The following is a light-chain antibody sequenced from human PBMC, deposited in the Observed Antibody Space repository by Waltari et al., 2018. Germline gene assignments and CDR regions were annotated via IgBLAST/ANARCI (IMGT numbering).Light chain of an antibody. CDR3: MQKTHWPPWT. CDR1: ESLVHGDGNTY. V-gene: IGKV2-30*02. Sequence: DFEMTQSPLFLPVTLGQPASISCRAPESLVHGDGNTYLRGFHQRPGHSPRRLIYSVSNRDSCVPDRCSGSGAGTDFTMHISRVEAEDVGIYYCMQKTHWPPWTLGQGTKVEIK. CDR2: SVS. J-gene: IGKJ1*01.